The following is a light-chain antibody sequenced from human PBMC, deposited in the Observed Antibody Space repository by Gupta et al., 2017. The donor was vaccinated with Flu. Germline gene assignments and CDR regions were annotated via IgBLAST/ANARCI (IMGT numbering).Light chain of an antibody. J-gene: IGKJ1*01. CDR3: QQRIISPRA. CDR1: QSVRSY. V-gene: IGKV3-11*01. Sequence: PPTLSVSAGERATLSCRASQSVRSYLAWYQQKPGQAPQLLIYGTSNRESGVPARFSGSGSGTDFTLTISSREPEDFAIYYCQQRIISPRAFGQGTKVEIK. CDR2: GTS.